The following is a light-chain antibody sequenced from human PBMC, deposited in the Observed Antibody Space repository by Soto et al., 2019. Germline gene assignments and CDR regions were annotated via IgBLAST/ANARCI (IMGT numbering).Light chain of an antibody. Sequence: LSASVGDRVTISCRANQTINTYLNWYQQKPGKAPKALTSAAARLQSGAPSRFSGTGSGTDFTLTIRGLQPEDFATYYCQPQYTSLYSFGPGTKVDLK. CDR1: QTINTY. J-gene: IGKJ2*03. CDR2: AAA. CDR3: QPQYTSLYS. V-gene: IGKV1-39*01.